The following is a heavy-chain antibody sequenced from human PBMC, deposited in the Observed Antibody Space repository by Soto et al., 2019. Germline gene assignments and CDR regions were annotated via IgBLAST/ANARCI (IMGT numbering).Heavy chain of an antibody. Sequence: ASVKVSCKASGYTFTGYYMHWVRQAPGQGLEWMGWINPNSGGTNYAQKFQGRVTMTRDKSISTAYMELSRLRSDETAVYYCATIQDYGDYPVYYYYGMDVWGQGTTVTVSS. CDR3: ATIQDYGDYPVYYYYGMDV. D-gene: IGHD4-17*01. CDR1: GYTFTGYY. J-gene: IGHJ6*02. CDR2: INPNSGGT. V-gene: IGHV1-2*02.